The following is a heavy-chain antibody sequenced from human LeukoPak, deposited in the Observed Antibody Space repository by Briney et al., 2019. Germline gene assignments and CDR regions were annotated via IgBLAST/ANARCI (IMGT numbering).Heavy chain of an antibody. CDR2: ISNKGSSSTT. Sequence: PGGSLRLSCAASGFIFSDYYMGWVRQAPGTGLEWVSYISNKGSSSTTYYADSVKGRFTISRDDAQNSLYLQMNSLRADDTAVYYCAKDILAAGLFFDYWGQGILVTVSS. CDR1: GFIFSDYY. J-gene: IGHJ4*02. CDR3: AKDILAAGLFFDY. V-gene: IGHV3-11*01. D-gene: IGHD6-13*01.